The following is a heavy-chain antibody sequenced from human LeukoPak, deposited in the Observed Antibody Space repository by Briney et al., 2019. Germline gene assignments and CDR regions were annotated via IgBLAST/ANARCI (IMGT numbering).Heavy chain of an antibody. J-gene: IGHJ4*02. Sequence: GGSLRLSCAASGFTFSSYSMNWVRQAPGKGLEWVANIKQDGSENYYVDSVKGRFTISRDNAKNSLYLQMNSLRAEDTAVYYCARERVRGVVPLDSWGQGTLVTVSS. CDR2: IKQDGSEN. V-gene: IGHV3-7*01. CDR3: ARERVRGVVPLDS. CDR1: GFTFSSYS. D-gene: IGHD3-10*01.